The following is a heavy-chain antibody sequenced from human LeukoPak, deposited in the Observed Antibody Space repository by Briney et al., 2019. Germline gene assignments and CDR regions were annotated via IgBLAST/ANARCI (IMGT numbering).Heavy chain of an antibody. CDR2: IKDDGSET. CDR3: ATYTNWVAGDV. V-gene: IGHV3-7*01. J-gene: IGHJ6*02. Sequence: PGGSLRLSSETSGFTFNKSWMSWVRQAPGKGPERVASIKDDGSETFHADSVRGRFTISRDNARGTLYVQMNTLRAEDTAVYYCATYTNWVAGDVWGQGTTVTVSS. D-gene: IGHD7-27*01. CDR1: GFTFNKSW.